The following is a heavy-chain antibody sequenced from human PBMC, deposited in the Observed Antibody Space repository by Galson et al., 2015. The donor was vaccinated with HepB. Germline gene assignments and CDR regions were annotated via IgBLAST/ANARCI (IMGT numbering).Heavy chain of an antibody. CDR1: GGTFSSYA. V-gene: IGHV1-46*03. J-gene: IGHJ4*02. D-gene: IGHD3-9*01. CDR3: ARERNDILTGSRRSFDY. CDR2: INPSGGST. Sequence: SVKVSCKASGGTFSSYAISWVRQAPGQGLEWMGIINPSGGSTSYAQKFQGRVTMTRDTSTSTVYMELSSLRSEDTAVYYCARERNDILTGSRRSFDYWGQGTLVTVSS.